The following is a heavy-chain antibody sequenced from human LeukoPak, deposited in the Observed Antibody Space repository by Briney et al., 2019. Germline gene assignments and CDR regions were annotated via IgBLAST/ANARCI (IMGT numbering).Heavy chain of an antibody. CDR2: SSSSGSTK. D-gene: IGHD6-13*01. CDR3: ASPGYSSSWYSFNY. J-gene: IGHJ4*02. V-gene: IGHV3-48*03. Sequence: GGYLRLSCADSVFTYSSYDVNWVRQAPGKGLEWVSYSSSSGSTKYYADSVKGRFTISRDNAKNSLYLQMNSLRAEDTAVYYCASPGYSSSWYSFNYWGQGTLVTVSS. CDR1: VFTYSSYD.